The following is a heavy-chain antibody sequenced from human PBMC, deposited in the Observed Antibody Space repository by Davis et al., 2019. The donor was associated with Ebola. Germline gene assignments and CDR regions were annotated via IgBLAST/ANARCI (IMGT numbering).Heavy chain of an antibody. CDR2: ISYSGST. D-gene: IGHD5-24*01. CDR1: GGSTSSYY. Sequence: MPGGSLRPSCTVSGGSTSSYYWGWNRQPPGKGLEWLGSISYSGSTYYNPSLRSRVTISVDTSKNQSSLKLSSVTAADTAVYYCARDYKIYYYYYGMDVWGQGTTVTVSS. V-gene: IGHV4-39*07. CDR3: ARDYKIYYYYYGMDV. J-gene: IGHJ6*02.